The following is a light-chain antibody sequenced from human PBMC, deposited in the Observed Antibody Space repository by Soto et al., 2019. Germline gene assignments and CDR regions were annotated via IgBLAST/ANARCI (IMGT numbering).Light chain of an antibody. CDR1: QSISSW. Sequence: DIQMTQSLSTLSASVGDRVTITCRASQSISSWLAWYQQKPGKAPNLLIYDASSLESGVPSRFSGSGSGTEFTLTISSLQPDDFATYYCQQYNSYPRTFGQGTMVDVK. J-gene: IGKJ1*01. CDR3: QQYNSYPRT. CDR2: DAS. V-gene: IGKV1-5*01.